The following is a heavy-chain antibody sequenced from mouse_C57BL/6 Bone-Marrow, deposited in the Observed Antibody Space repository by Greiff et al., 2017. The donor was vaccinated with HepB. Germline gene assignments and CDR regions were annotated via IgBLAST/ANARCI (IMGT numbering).Heavy chain of an antibody. CDR1: GYTFTSYW. V-gene: IGHV1-59*01. J-gene: IGHJ2*01. D-gene: IGHD2-4*01. CDR2: IDPSDSYT. Sequence: QVQLQQPGAELVRPGTSVKLSCKASGYTFTSYWMHWVKQRPGQGLEWIGVIDPSDSYTNYNQKFKGKATLTVDTSSSTAYMQLSSLTSEDSAVYDCAIYYDYDHFDYWGQGTTLTVSS. CDR3: AIYYDYDHFDY.